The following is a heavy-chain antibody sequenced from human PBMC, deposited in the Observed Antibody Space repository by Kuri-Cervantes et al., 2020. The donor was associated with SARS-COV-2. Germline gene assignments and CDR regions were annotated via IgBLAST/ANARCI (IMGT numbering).Heavy chain of an antibody. CDR1: GFTFSNAW. CDR3: ARTLLWYGDLFFDY. J-gene: IGHJ4*02. CDR2: IKSKTDGGTT. Sequence: GGSLRLSCAASGFTFSNAWMSWVRQAPGKGLEWVGRIKSKTDGGTTDYAAPVKGRFTISRDDSKNTLYLQMGSLRAEDMAVYYCARTLLWYGDLFFDYWGQGTLVTVSS. D-gene: IGHD4-17*01. V-gene: IGHV3-15*01.